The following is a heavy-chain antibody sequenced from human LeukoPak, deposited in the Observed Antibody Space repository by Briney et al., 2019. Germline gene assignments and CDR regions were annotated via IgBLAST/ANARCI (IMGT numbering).Heavy chain of an antibody. Sequence: GGSLRLSCAASGFTFSSYWMHWVRQAPGKGLVWVSRINSDGSSTSYADSVKGRFTISRDNAKNTLYLQMNSLRAEDTAVYYCARGCSSTSCYAFYWGQGTLVTVSS. CDR2: INSDGSST. D-gene: IGHD2-2*01. V-gene: IGHV3-74*01. J-gene: IGHJ4*02. CDR3: ARGCSSTSCYAFY. CDR1: GFTFSSYW.